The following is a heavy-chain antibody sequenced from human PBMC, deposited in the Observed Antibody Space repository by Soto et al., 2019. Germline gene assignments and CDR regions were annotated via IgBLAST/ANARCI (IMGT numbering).Heavy chain of an antibody. V-gene: IGHV3-7*01. CDR1: GFSLSGYW. CDR3: ARSSGWLHDY. D-gene: IGHD6-19*01. J-gene: IGHJ4*02. CDR2: IKQDGSER. Sequence: EVQLVESGGGLVQPGGSLRLSCAASGFSLSGYWMNWVHQAPGRGLEWVAIIKQDGSERYYVDSVKGRFTISRDNAKNSLYLQMSSLRVEDTALYYCARSSGWLHDYWGQGTLVTVSS.